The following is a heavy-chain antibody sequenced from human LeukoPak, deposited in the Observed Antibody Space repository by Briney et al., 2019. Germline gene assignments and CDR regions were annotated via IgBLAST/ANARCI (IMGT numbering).Heavy chain of an antibody. J-gene: IGHJ4*02. CDR1: GFIFNTHG. D-gene: IGHD3-10*01. V-gene: IGHV3-30*03. Sequence: PGGSLRLSCAASGFIFNTHGMHWVRQAPGKGLEWVAVISYDGSDKYFADSVEGRFTISRDDSKNSLYLQMNSLRAEDTAVYYCARGDLLWFGELLYFDYWGQGTLVTVSS. CDR3: ARGDLLWFGELLYFDY. CDR2: ISYDGSDK.